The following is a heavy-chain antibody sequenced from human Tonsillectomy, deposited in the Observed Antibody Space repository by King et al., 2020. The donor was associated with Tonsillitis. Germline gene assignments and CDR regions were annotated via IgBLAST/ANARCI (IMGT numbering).Heavy chain of an antibody. CDR3: AHRGDSSWYWGSYFDY. V-gene: IGHV2-5*01. J-gene: IGHJ4*02. CDR2: IYWNDDK. D-gene: IGHD6-13*01. Sequence: ITLKESGPTLVKPTQTLTLTCTFSGFSLSTSGVGVGWIRQPPGKALEWLALIYWNDDKRYGPSLKSRLTITKDTSKNQVVLTMTNMDPVDTATYYCAHRGDSSWYWGSYFDYWGQGTLVTVSS. CDR1: GFSLSTSGVG.